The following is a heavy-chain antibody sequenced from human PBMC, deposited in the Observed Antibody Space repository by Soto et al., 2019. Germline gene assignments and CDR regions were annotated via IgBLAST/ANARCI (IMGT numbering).Heavy chain of an antibody. CDR3: GASSGHYYYGMDV. CDR1: GFTFSNAW. Sequence: GGSLRLSCAASGFTFSNAWMNWVRQAPGKGLEWVGRIKSKTDGGTTDYAAPVKGRFTISRDDSKNTLHLQMNSLKTEDTAVYYCGASSGHYYYGMDVWGQGTTVTVSS. CDR2: IKSKTDGGTT. V-gene: IGHV3-15*07. D-gene: IGHD3-22*01. J-gene: IGHJ6*02.